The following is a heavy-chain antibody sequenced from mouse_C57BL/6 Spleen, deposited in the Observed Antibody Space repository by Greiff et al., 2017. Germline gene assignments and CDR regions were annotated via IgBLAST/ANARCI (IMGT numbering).Heavy chain of an antibody. V-gene: IGHV1-69*01. CDR1: GYTFTSYW. J-gene: IGHJ4*01. Sequence: VQLQQPGAELVMPGASVKLSCKASGYTFTSYWMHWVKQRPGQGLEWIGEIDPSDSYTNYNQKFKGKSTVTVDKSSSTAYMQLSSLTSEDSAVYYCARRLRRGPYAMDYWGQGTSVTVSS. CDR3: ARRLRRGPYAMDY. CDR2: IDPSDSYT. D-gene: IGHD2-4*01.